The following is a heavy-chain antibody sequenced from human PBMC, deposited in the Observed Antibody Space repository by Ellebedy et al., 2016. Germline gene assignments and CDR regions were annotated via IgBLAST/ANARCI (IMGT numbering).Heavy chain of an antibody. Sequence: ASVKVSXXASAYTFTNYGITWVRQAPGQGLEWMGWISGYNGNTNYAQRFQGRVTMTTDTSTSTAYMDLRSLRSDDTAVYYCARGGSAWPVAFDIWGQGTMVTVSS. CDR3: ARGGSAWPVAFDI. CDR1: AYTFTNYG. V-gene: IGHV1-18*01. D-gene: IGHD3-10*01. CDR2: ISGYNGNT. J-gene: IGHJ3*02.